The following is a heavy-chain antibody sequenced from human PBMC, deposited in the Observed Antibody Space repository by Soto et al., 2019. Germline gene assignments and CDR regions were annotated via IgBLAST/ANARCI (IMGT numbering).Heavy chain of an antibody. D-gene: IGHD3-10*01. J-gene: IGHJ4*02. CDR1: GYTFTDHG. CDR2: VSSYNGNT. CDR3: AREVEGRYSPADF. V-gene: IGHV1-18*01. Sequence: QVQLVQSGPEVKNPGASVTVSCKTSGYTFTDHGIDWVRQAPGQGLEWVGWVSSYNGNTNYAYNLKDRVIMTTDASTSTAYMELRGLRSDDTAVYYCAREVEGRYSPADFWGPGTPVTVSS.